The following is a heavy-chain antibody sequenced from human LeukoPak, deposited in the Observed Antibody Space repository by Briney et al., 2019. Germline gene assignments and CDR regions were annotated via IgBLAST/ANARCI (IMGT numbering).Heavy chain of an antibody. CDR1: GGSISSYY. V-gene: IGHV4-59*08. CDR3: ARHGPAVVVPAAQYYFDY. CDR2: IYYSGST. D-gene: IGHD2-2*01. Sequence: SETLSLTCTVSGGSISSYYWSWIRQPPGKGLEWIGYIYYSGSTNYNPSLKSRVTISVDTSKNQFSLKLSSVTAADTAVYYCARHGPAVVVPAAQYYFDYWGQGTLVTVSS. J-gene: IGHJ4*02.